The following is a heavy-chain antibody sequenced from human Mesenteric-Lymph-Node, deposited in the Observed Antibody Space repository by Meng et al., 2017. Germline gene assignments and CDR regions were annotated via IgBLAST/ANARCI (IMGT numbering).Heavy chain of an antibody. D-gene: IGHD6-19*01. V-gene: IGHV1-2*06. CDR2: INPKSGAI. CDR3: VRSNTNGWNPRDC. Sequence: ASVKVSCKASGFTFTDYFVHWVRQAPGQGLEWMGRINPKSGAIAYSQKFQGRVTVTRDTSISTAYLDLISLTSDDTAVYYCVRSNTNGWNPRDCWGQGTLVTVSS. CDR1: GFTFTDYF. J-gene: IGHJ4*02.